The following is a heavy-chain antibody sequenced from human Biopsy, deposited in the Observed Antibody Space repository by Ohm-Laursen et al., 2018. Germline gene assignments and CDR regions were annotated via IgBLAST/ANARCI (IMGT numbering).Heavy chain of an antibody. CDR3: AKDPDFWRGGEGDF. CDR1: GFTFPSFT. V-gene: IGHV3-23*01. CDR2: ISGSGGNA. Sequence: LSLTCAASGFTFPSFTMSWVRQAPGKGLQWVSGISGSGGNAYYADSARGRFNISRDNSKSRLYLQMTGLRAEDSALYYCAKDPDFWRGGEGDFWGRGTLVTVSS. D-gene: IGHD3-3*01. J-gene: IGHJ4*02.